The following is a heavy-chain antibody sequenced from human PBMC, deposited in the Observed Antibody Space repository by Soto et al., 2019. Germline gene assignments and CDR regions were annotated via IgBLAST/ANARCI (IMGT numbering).Heavy chain of an antibody. Sequence: GASVKVSCKASGYTFSSYGISWVRQAPGQGLEWMGWISAYNGNTNYSQKFQGRVTITADTSTSTAYMELSSLRSEDTAVYYCARVNCTNGVCPVWYYDGMDVWGQATTVTV. CDR1: GYTFSSYG. J-gene: IGHJ6*02. CDR2: ISAYNGNT. V-gene: IGHV1-18*01. D-gene: IGHD2-8*01. CDR3: ARVNCTNGVCPVWYYDGMDV.